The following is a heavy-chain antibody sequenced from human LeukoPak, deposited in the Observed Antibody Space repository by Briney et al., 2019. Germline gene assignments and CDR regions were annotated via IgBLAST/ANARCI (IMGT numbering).Heavy chain of an antibody. V-gene: IGHV3-21*01. CDR2: ISSSSSYI. J-gene: IGHJ4*02. Sequence: GGSLRLSCAASGFTFGSYSMNWVRQAPGKGLEWVSSISSSSSYIYYADSVKGRFTISRDNAKNSLYLQMNSLRAEDTAVYYCARVGRRYQTVDYWGQGTLVTVSS. CDR3: ARVGRRYQTVDY. CDR1: GFTFGSYS. D-gene: IGHD2-2*01.